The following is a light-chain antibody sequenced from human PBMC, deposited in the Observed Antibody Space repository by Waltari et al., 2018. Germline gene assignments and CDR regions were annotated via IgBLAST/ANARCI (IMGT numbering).Light chain of an antibody. CDR1: QTLVYTDGISY. Sequence: DVGLTQSPLSLPVTLGQPASISCRSSQTLVYTDGISYLNWFPQRPGQAPRRLIYQVSNRDSGVPDRFSGSGSGTDFTLMISSVEADDVGVYFCMQATHWPVTFGQGTRLEIK. V-gene: IGKV2-30*01. CDR2: QVS. J-gene: IGKJ5*01. CDR3: MQATHWPVT.